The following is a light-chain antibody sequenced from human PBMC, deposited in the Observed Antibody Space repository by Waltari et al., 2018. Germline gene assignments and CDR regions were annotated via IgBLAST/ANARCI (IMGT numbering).Light chain of an antibody. CDR2: EVS. J-gene: IGLJ2*01. CDR1: SSAVGGYHY. CDR3: SSYTSSSTLGV. V-gene: IGLV2-14*01. Sequence: QSALTQPASVSGSPGQSITISCTGPSSAVGGYHYVSWYQQHPGKAPKLMIYEVSNRPSGVSNRFSGSKSGNTASLTISGLQAEDEADYYCSSYTSSSTLGVFGGGTKLTVL.